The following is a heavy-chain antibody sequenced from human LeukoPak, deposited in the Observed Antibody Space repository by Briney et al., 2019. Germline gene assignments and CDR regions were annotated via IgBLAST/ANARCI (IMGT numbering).Heavy chain of an antibody. J-gene: IGHJ4*02. V-gene: IGHV1-18*01. Sequence: RASVKVSCKASGYTFTSYDITWARQAPGQGLEWMGWISAYNGDTKYAQKLQGRVTLTTDTSTSTAYMELRSLRSDDTAVYYCARDPPTGLASGRHDYWGQGTLVTVSS. CDR2: ISAYNGDT. CDR3: ARDPPTGLASGRHDY. D-gene: IGHD5-12*01. CDR1: GYTFTSYD.